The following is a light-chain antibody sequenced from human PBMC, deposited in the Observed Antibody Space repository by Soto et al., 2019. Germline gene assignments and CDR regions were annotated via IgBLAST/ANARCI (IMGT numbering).Light chain of an antibody. Sequence: QSVLTQPASVSGSPGQSITISCTGTSSDVCGYNYVSWYQQHPGKAPKLMIYEVSNRPSGVSNRFSGSKSGNTASLTISGLQAEDEADYYCSSYTSSSTVVFGGGTKLTVL. CDR1: SSDVCGYNY. CDR3: SSYTSSSTVV. J-gene: IGLJ2*01. V-gene: IGLV2-14*01. CDR2: EVS.